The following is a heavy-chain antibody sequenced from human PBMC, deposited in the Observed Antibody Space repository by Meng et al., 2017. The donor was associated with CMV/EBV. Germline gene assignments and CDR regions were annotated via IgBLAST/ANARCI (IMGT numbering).Heavy chain of an antibody. CDR2: INSDGSST. J-gene: IGHJ6*02. Sequence: GGSLRLSCAASGFTFSSYWMHWVRQAPGKGLVWVSRINSDGSSTSSADSVKGRFTIYRDNAKNTLYLQMNSLRAKDTAVYYCARAGPIRFLEWLLYSSQDYYYYGMDVWGQGTTVTVSS. V-gene: IGHV3-74*01. CDR3: ARAGPIRFLEWLLYSSQDYYYYGMDV. CDR1: GFTFSSYW. D-gene: IGHD3-3*01.